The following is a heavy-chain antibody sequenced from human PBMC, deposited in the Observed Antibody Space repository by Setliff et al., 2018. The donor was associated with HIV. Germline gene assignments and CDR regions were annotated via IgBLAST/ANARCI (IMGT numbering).Heavy chain of an antibody. CDR3: ARLGYVSGGFYKTSGPYYFDY. V-gene: IGHV4-39*01. J-gene: IGHJ4*02. D-gene: IGHD3-10*01. CDR2: IYYRGAT. Sequence: PSETLSLTCTVSGGSMSSSSYYWGWIRQTPDKGLEWIGIIYYRGATYYNPSLTSRVTISVDTSRNQFSLKLRSVTAADTAAYYCARLGYVSGGFYKTSGPYYFDYWGQGALVTVSS. CDR1: GGSMSSSSYY.